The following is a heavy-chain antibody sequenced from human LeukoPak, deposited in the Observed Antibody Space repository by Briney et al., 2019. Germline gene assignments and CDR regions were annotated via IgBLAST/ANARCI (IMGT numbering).Heavy chain of an antibody. D-gene: IGHD1-26*01. Sequence: ASVKVSCKASGYTFTSYGISWVRQAPGQGLEWMGWIIAYNGNTNYAQKLQGRVTMTTDTSTSTAYMELRSLRSDDTAVYYCARDLTDRGTPLGWFDPWGQGTLVTVSS. V-gene: IGHV1-18*01. CDR3: ARDLTDRGTPLGWFDP. CDR1: GYTFTSYG. J-gene: IGHJ5*02. CDR2: IIAYNGNT.